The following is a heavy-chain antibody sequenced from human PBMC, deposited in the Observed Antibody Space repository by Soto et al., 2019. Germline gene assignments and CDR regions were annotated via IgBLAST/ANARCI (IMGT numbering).Heavy chain of an antibody. J-gene: IGHJ5*01. D-gene: IGHD3-22*01. Sequence: QVQLVQSGAEVKKPGASVKVSCKASGYTFTNYESYWVRQATGQRLEWMGWMNPNSGNTGYVQRLKGRVTMTRDTSISPASLELSSLRSDDTAVYYCANAGFEYFYDSSDWFDLWGQGTLVTVSP. CDR3: ANAGFEYFYDSSDWFDL. V-gene: IGHV1-8*01. CDR2: MNPNSGNT. CDR1: GYTFTNYE.